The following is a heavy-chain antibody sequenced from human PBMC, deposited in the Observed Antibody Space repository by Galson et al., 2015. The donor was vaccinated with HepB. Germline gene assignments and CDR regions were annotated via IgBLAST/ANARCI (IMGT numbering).Heavy chain of an antibody. D-gene: IGHD3-9*01. J-gene: IGHJ4*02. Sequence: SVKVSCKVSGYTLTEIVMHWVRQAPGKGLEWMGGFEPEDGEINYAQKFQGRVTMTEDTSTDTAYMELSSLRSDDTAVYYCAYSLPWGSNDWFGTFDYWGQGTLVSVSS. V-gene: IGHV1-24*01. CDR2: FEPEDGEI. CDR3: AYSLPWGSNDWFGTFDY. CDR1: GYTLTEIV.